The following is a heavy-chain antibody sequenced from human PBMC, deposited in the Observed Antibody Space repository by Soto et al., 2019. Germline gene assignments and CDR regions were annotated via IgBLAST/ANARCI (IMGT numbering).Heavy chain of an antibody. CDR3: ARGGSSDSSNYLNWFDP. D-gene: IGHD3-22*01. Sequence: GESLKICCKGSGYTFTRHWVTWVRQMPGKGLEWMGIVYPGDSDTTYSPSFQGQVTISVDKSINTAYLQWSTLTASDTAMYYCARGGSSDSSNYLNWFDPWGQGTLVTVSS. CDR1: GYTFTRHW. V-gene: IGHV5-51*01. J-gene: IGHJ5*02. CDR2: VYPGDSDT.